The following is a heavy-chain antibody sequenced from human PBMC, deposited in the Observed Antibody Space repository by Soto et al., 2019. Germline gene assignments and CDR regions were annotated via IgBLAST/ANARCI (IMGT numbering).Heavy chain of an antibody. V-gene: IGHV3-48*03. CDR3: ARELATTQGFDY. CDR1: GFIFSSYE. J-gene: IGHJ4*02. Sequence: QLVESGGGLVQPGGSLRLSCAASGFIFSSYEVDWVRHSPGKGLEWISYISTSGSAKKYADSVKGRFTISRDNAKNILYLQMDSLRVDDTAIYYCARELATTQGFDYWGQGTLVTVSS. D-gene: IGHD5-12*01. CDR2: ISTSGSAK.